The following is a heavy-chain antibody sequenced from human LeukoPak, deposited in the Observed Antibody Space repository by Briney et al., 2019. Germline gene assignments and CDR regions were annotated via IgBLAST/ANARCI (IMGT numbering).Heavy chain of an antibody. D-gene: IGHD3-10*01. J-gene: IGHJ3*02. CDR1: GYTFTSYD. Sequence: ASVKVSCKASGYTFTSYDINWVRQATGQGLEWMGWMNPNSGNTGYAQKFQGRVTMTRNTSTSTAYMELSSLRSEDTAVYYCARARDNVLLWFGELLYAFDIWGQGTMVTVSS. CDR3: ARARDNVLLWFGELLYAFDI. V-gene: IGHV1-8*01. CDR2: MNPNSGNT.